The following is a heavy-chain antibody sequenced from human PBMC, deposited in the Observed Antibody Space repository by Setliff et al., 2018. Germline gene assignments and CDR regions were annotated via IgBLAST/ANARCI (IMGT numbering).Heavy chain of an antibody. D-gene: IGHD3-22*01. CDR3: ARRPYDSGGYFNY. J-gene: IGHJ4*02. Sequence: ASVKVSCKASGYIFTYYAIHWVRQAPGQRLEWMGWINAGNGNTKYSQKFQGRVTITRDTSASTAYMELSSLTSEDTAVYYCARRPYDSGGYFNYWGQGTLVTVSS. CDR2: INAGNGNT. V-gene: IGHV1-3*01. CDR1: GYIFTYYA.